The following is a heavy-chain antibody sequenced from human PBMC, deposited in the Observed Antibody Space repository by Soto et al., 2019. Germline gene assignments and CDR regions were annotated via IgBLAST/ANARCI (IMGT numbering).Heavy chain of an antibody. CDR1: GYRFTSYW. V-gene: IGHV5-10-1*01. Sequence: PGESLRISCKGSGYRFTSYWISGVRQMPGKGLEWMGRIDPSDSYTNYSPSFQGHVTISADKSIRTAYLQWSSLKASDTAMYYCARLDCSGGSCYSGNDDAFDIWGQGKMVTVS. J-gene: IGHJ3*02. CDR3: ARLDCSGGSCYSGNDDAFDI. CDR2: IDPSDSYT. D-gene: IGHD2-15*01.